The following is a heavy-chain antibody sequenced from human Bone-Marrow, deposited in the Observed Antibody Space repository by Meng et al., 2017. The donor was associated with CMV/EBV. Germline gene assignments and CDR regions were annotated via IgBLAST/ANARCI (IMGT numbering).Heavy chain of an antibody. CDR3: ARLRMVVPAATSPRYYYYGMDV. J-gene: IGHJ6*02. CDR2: IYYSGST. V-gene: IGHV4-39*07. Sequence: SETLSPTCTVAGRSISSSRYYWGWIRQPPGKGLEWIGSIYYSGSTYYNPSLKSRVTISVDTSKNQFFLKLSSVTAADTAVYYCARLRMVVPAATSPRYYYYGMDVWGQGTTVTVSS. D-gene: IGHD2-2*01. CDR1: GRSISSSRYY.